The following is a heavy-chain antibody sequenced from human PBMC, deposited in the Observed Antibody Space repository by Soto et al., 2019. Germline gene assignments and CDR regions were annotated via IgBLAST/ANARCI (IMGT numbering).Heavy chain of an antibody. CDR1: GITFTDYY. V-gene: IGHV3-11*01. Sequence: QVQLVESGGGLVNPGGSLRLSCVVSGITFTDYYMSWIRQAPGKGLECLSYISPNGRDIAYADSVRGRFTISRDNGRNSLYLQMNSLRGDDTAVYYCALTARLFGHWGQGTLVTVSS. CDR2: ISPNGRDI. D-gene: IGHD6-6*01. J-gene: IGHJ4*02. CDR3: ALTARLFGH.